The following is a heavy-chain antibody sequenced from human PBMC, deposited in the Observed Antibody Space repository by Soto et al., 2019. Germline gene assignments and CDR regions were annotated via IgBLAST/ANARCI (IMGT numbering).Heavy chain of an antibody. V-gene: IGHV3-33*08. J-gene: IGHJ4*02. Sequence: GGSLRLSCAASGLTFSSYGMHWARQAPGKGLEWVAVIWYDGSNKYYADSVKGRFTISRDNSKNTLYLQMNSLRAEDTAVYYCARDSVGEVAARNGGSIDYWGQGTLVTVSS. CDR1: GLTFSSYG. D-gene: IGHD6-6*01. CDR2: IWYDGSNK. CDR3: ARDSVGEVAARNGGSIDY.